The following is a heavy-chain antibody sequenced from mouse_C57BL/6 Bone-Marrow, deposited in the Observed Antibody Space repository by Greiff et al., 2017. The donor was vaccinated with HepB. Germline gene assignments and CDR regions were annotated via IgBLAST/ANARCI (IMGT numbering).Heavy chain of an antibody. CDR1: GFTLSDAW. CDR2: IRNKANNHAT. J-gene: IGHJ2*01. V-gene: IGHV6-6*01. Sequence: EVKVEESGGGLVQPGGSMKLSCAASGFTLSDAWMDWVRQSPEKGLEWVAEIRNKANNHATYYAESVKGRFTISRDDSKSRFYLQMNSLRAEDTGIYYCTIDSGYIFDYWGQGTTLTVSS. D-gene: IGHD3-2*02. CDR3: TIDSGYIFDY.